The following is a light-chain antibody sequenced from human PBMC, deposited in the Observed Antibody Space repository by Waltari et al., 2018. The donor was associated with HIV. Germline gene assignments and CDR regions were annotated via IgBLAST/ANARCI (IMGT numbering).Light chain of an antibody. Sequence: ITISCTGTSSDVGGYNYVSWYQQHPGKAPKLMIYDVSKRPSGVSNRFSGSKSGNTASLTISGLQAEDEADYYCCSYAGSSTLVFGGGTKLTVL. CDR2: DVS. CDR1: SSDVGGYNY. CDR3: CSYAGSSTLV. V-gene: IGLV2-23*02. J-gene: IGLJ3*02.